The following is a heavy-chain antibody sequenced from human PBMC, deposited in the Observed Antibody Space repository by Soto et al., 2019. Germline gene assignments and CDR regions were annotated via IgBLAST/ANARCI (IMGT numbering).Heavy chain of an antibody. J-gene: IGHJ4*02. Sequence: HPGGSLRLSCAASGFTFSTYAMNWVRQAPGMGLEWVSCISGSVGIVYYVDSVKGRFTISRDNSKNTVFLQMNSLRAEDTAVYYCAKDEGAVVPGTIDYWGQEALVTVSS. CDR3: AKDEGAVVPGTIDY. D-gene: IGHD2-2*01. V-gene: IGHV3-23*01. CDR1: GFTFSTYA. CDR2: ISGSVGIV.